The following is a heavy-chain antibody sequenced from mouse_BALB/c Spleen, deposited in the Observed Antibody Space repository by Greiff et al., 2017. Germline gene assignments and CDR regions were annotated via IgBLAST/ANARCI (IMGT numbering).Heavy chain of an antibody. CDR1: GFSLTGYG. J-gene: IGHJ1*01. V-gene: IGHV2-6-7*01. D-gene: IGHD1-2*01. CDR2: IWGDGST. Sequence: QVQLKESGPGLVAPSQSLSITCTVSGFSLTGYGVNWVRQPPGKGLEWLGMIWGDGSTDYNSALKSRLSISKDNSKSQVFLKMNSLQTDDTARYYCARDRALLRLRGWYFDVWGAGTTVTVSS. CDR3: ARDRALLRLRGWYFDV.